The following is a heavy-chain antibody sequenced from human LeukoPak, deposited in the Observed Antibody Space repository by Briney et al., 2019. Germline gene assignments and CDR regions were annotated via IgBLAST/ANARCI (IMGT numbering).Heavy chain of an antibody. CDR3: ARDHYGDYRRDAFDI. V-gene: IGHV1-69*06. J-gene: IGHJ3*02. CDR1: GGTFSSYA. Sequence: ASVKVSCKASGGTFSSYAISWVRQAHGQGLEWMGGIIPIFGTANYAQKFQGRVTITADKSTSTAHMELSSLRSEDTAVYYCARDHYGDYRRDAFDIWGQGTMVTVSS. CDR2: IIPIFGTA. D-gene: IGHD4-17*01.